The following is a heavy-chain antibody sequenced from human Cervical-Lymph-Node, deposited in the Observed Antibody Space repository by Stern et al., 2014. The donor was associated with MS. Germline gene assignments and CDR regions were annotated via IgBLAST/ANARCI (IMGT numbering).Heavy chain of an antibody. J-gene: IGHJ3*01. Sequence: QLQLQESGPGLVKPSETLSLTCSVSGGAISGYHWSWIRQPPGKGLEWIGFIYYSGSTKSNPSLESRAIISVDTSKNQLSLNLASVTAADTAVYYCVRQIGYNSDWSGASDVWGQGTMVTVSS. D-gene: IGHD6-19*01. CDR2: IYYSGST. V-gene: IGHV4-59*08. CDR3: VRQIGYNSDWSGASDV. CDR1: GGAISGYH.